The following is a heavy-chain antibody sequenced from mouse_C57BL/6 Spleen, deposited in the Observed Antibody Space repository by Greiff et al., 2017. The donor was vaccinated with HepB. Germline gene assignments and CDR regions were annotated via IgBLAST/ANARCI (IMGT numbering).Heavy chain of an antibody. CDR3: ARTYSNYPWFAY. D-gene: IGHD2-5*01. J-gene: IGHJ3*01. Sequence: EVQLQESGPGLVKPSQSLSLTCSVTGYSITSGYYWNWIRQFPGNKLEWMGYISYDGSNNYNPSLKNRISITRDTSKNQFFLKLNSVTTEDTATYYCARTYSNYPWFAYWGQGTLVTVSA. CDR1: GYSITSGYY. V-gene: IGHV3-6*01. CDR2: ISYDGSN.